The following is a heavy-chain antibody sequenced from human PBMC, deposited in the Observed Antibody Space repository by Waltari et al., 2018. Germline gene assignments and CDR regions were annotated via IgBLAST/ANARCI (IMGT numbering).Heavy chain of an antibody. CDR2: IIPILGIA. J-gene: IGHJ4*02. CDR1: GGTFSSYT. CDR3: ARDSLYCTNGVCYTH. Sequence: QVQLVQSGAEVKKPGSSVKVSCKASGGTFSSYTISWVRQAPGQGLEWMGRIIPILGIANYAQKFQGRVTITADKSTSTAYMELSSLRSEDTAVYYCARDSLYCTNGVCYTHWGQGTLVTVSS. V-gene: IGHV1-69*08. D-gene: IGHD2-8*01.